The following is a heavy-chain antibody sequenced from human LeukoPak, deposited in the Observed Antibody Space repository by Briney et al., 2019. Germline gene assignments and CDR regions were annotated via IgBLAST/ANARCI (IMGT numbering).Heavy chain of an antibody. D-gene: IGHD3-10*01. CDR2: INDGGRT. J-gene: IGHJ4*02. Sequence: PSETLSLTCAVYGVSLSGYHWAGIRQPPGKGLEWIGEINDGGRTKYNPSLNSRITISVDTSKNQFSLKLSSVTAADTAVYYCARRDKWFGENNFDYWGQGTLVTVSS. CDR3: ARRDKWFGENNFDY. V-gene: IGHV4-34*01. CDR1: GVSLSGYH.